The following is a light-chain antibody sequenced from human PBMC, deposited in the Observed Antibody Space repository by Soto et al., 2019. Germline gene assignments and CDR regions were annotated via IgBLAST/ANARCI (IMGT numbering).Light chain of an antibody. CDR1: QSVSSY. Sequence: EVVMTQSPATLSVSPGERATLSCRASQSVSSYLAWYQQKPGQAPRLLIYGASNRATGIPARFSGSGSGTDFTLTISSLAPEDFAVYYCQQRSNWPPLFTFGPGTKVDI. CDR2: GAS. V-gene: IGKV3-11*01. J-gene: IGKJ3*01. CDR3: QQRSNWPPLFT.